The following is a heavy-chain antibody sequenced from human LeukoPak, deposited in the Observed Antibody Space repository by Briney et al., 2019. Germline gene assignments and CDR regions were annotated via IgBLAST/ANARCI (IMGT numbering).Heavy chain of an antibody. CDR3: ARDLRIVSGSYLDY. J-gene: IGHJ4*02. CDR2: ITGSGANT. Sequence: GGSLRLSCAASGFTFDTYAMSWVRQAPGKGLEWDSVITGSGANTYYADSVKGRFTISTDHSKNSLYLQMNSLRAEDTAIYYCARDLRIVSGSYLDYWGQGTLVTVSS. D-gene: IGHD1-26*01. V-gene: IGHV3-23*01. CDR1: GFTFDTYA.